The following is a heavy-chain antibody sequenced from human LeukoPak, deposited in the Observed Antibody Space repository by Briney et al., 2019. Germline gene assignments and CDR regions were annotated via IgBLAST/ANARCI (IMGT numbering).Heavy chain of an antibody. CDR1: GGSISSGSYY. D-gene: IGHD4-11*01. Sequence: SQTLSLTCTVSGGSISSGSYYWSWIRQPAGKGLEWIGRIYTSGSTNYNPSLKSRVTISVDTSKNQFSLKLSSVTAADTAAYYCARALKTRNNLTTGYYYYMDVWGKGTTVTVSS. V-gene: IGHV4-61*02. J-gene: IGHJ6*03. CDR2: IYTSGST. CDR3: ARALKTRNNLTTGYYYYMDV.